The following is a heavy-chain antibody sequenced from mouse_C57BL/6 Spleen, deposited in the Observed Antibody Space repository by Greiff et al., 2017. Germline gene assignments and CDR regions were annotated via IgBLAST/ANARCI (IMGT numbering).Heavy chain of an antibody. D-gene: IGHD1-1*01. CDR3: ARSDYYGSSYDYYAMDY. J-gene: IGHJ4*01. V-gene: IGHV1-78*01. Sequence: VQRVESDAELVKPGASVKISCKVSGYTFTDHTIHWMKQRPEQGLEWIGYIYPRDGSTKYNEKFKGKATLTADKSSSTAYMQLNSLTSEDSAVYFCARSDYYGSSYDYYAMDYWGQGTSVTVSS. CDR2: IYPRDGST. CDR1: GYTFTDHT.